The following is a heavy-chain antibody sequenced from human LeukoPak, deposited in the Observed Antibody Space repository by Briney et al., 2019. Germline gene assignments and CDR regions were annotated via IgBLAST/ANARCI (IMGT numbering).Heavy chain of an antibody. CDR2: VYPSAGTS. CDR3: VREYRGGYFDF. D-gene: IGHD1-26*01. CDR1: GYIFTSYY. V-gene: IGHV1-46*03. Sequence: ASVKVSCKASGYIFTSYYMHWVRQAPGQGLKWLGVVYPSAGTSDPAQRFRARITLSDDTSTSTAYMELRSLKSEDTAIYFCVREYRGGYFDFWGQGTLVTVSS. J-gene: IGHJ4*02.